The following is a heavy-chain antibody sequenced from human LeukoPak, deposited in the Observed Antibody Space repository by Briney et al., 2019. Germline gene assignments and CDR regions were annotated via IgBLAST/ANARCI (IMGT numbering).Heavy chain of an antibody. V-gene: IGHV4-34*01. D-gene: IGHD6-19*01. CDR3: ARTAGYSSGWYFGHFQH. CDR2: INHSGST. J-gene: IGHJ1*01. CDR1: GGSFSGYY. Sequence: SETLSLTCAVYGGSFSGYYWSWIRQPPGKGLEWIGEINHSGSTNYNPSLKSRVTISVDTSKNQFPLKLSSVTAADTAVYYCARTAGYSSGWYFGHFQHWGQGTLVTVSS.